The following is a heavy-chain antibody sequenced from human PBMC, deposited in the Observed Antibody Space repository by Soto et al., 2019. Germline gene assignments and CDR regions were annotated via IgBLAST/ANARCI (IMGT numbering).Heavy chain of an antibody. Sequence: SETLSLTCIFSGSSTRSSGYYSGWIRQPPGRGMEWIGSVYYSGSTFYSPSLKSRVTISVDTSQNQISLNLTSATAADTAVYYCARQYQGDRGFYYYAVDVWGPGTTVTSP. CDR2: VYYSGST. CDR3: ARQYQGDRGFYYYAVDV. J-gene: IGHJ6*02. CDR1: GSSTRSSGYY. V-gene: IGHV4-39*01. D-gene: IGHD2-2*01.